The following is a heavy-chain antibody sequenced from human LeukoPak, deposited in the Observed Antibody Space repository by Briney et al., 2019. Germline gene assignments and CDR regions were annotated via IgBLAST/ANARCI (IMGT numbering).Heavy chain of an antibody. D-gene: IGHD2-21*01. CDR2: ISSSSSYI. V-gene: IGHV3-21*01. CDR1: GFTFSSYS. CDR3: ARDIRPLSYMDV. J-gene: IGHJ6*03. Sequence: GGSLRLSCAASGFTFSSYSMNWVRQAPGKGLEWVSSISSSSSYIYYADSVKGRFTISRDSAKNSLYLQMNGLRAEDTAVYYCARDIRPLSYMDVWGKGTTVTVSS.